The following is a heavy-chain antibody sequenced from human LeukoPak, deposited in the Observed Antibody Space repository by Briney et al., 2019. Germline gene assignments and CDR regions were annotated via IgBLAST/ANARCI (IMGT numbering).Heavy chain of an antibody. CDR2: INHSGST. V-gene: IGHV4-34*01. CDR1: GGSFSGYY. Sequence: SETLSLTCAVYGGSFSGYYWSWIRQPPGKGLEWIGEINHSGSTNYNPSLKSRVTISVDTSKNQFSLKLSSVTAADTAVYYCARGVRGITMVRGVIGRPIDYWGQGTLVTVSS. CDR3: ARGVRGITMVRGVIGRPIDY. J-gene: IGHJ4*02. D-gene: IGHD3-10*01.